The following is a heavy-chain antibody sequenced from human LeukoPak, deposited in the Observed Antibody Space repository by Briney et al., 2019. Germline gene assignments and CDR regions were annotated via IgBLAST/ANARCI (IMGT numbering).Heavy chain of an antibody. D-gene: IGHD1-26*01. CDR1: GYIVTSYA. CDR3: ASGGQVVGATTYY. J-gene: IGHJ4*02. CDR2: INAGNGNT. V-gene: IGHV1-3*01. Sequence: ASVKVSCKASGYIVTSYAMHWVRQAPGQRLEWMGWINAGNGNTKYSQKFQGRVTITRDTSASTAYMELSSLRSEDTAVYYCASGGQVVGATTYYWGQGTLVTVSS.